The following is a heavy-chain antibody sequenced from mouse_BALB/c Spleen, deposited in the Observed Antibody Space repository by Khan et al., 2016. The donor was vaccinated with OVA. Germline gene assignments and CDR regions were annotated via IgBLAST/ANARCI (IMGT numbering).Heavy chain of an antibody. V-gene: IGHV3-2*02. CDR2: ISYSGST. D-gene: IGHD1-2*01. J-gene: IGHJ2*01. CDR3: ARTARIKY. Sequence: EVKLQESGPGLVKPSQSLSLTCTVTGYSITSGYGWNWIRQFPGNKLEWMGYISYSGSTNYKPSLKSRISITRDTSKNQFFLQLNSVTTDDTSTYYCARTARIKYWGQGTTLTVSS. CDR1: GYSITSGYG.